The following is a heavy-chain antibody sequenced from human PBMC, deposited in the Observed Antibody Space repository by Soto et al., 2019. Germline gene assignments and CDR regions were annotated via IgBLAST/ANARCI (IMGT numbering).Heavy chain of an antibody. D-gene: IGHD6-19*01. CDR2: VSGSGGST. V-gene: IGHV3-23*01. J-gene: IGHJ4*02. CDR3: ASIPNHYSSGWPVDY. CDR1: GFTFSSYA. Sequence: GGSLRLSCAASGFTFSSYAMSWVRQAPGKGLEWVSAVSGSGGSTYYADSVKGRFTISRDNPTNMLHLQMKSLRAEDTAIYYFASIPNHYSSGWPVDYSGQGTLDTVSS.